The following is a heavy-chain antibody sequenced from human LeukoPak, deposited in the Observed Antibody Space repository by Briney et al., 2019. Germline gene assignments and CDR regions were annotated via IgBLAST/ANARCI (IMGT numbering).Heavy chain of an antibody. D-gene: IGHD3-16*02. J-gene: IGHJ5*02. CDR1: GFSFSTYT. V-gene: IGHV3-23*01. CDR3: ARISDDDVWGNYRYVGGPNDP. Sequence: GGSLRCSCAGSGFSFSTYTRIWVGQGQGKGLEGGSAISDGGTATYSADSLRGRFSISSDNSKNSLFLHMSHLKTDATAVYYGARISDDDVWGNYRYVGGPNDPWGQGILVTVSS. CDR2: ISDGGTAT.